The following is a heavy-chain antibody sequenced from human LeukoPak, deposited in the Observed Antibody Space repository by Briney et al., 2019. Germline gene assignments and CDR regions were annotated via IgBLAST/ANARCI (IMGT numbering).Heavy chain of an antibody. D-gene: IGHD1-26*01. CDR1: GFTFSSYG. Sequence: GGSLRLSCAASGFTFSSYGMHWVRQAPGKGLEWVAFIRYDGSHKYYADSVKGRFTISRDNSKNTLYLQMNSLRAEDTAVYYCAKAGSGSYRWYYFDYWGQRTLDTVSS. V-gene: IGHV3-30*02. J-gene: IGHJ4*02. CDR2: IRYDGSHK. CDR3: AKAGSGSYRWYYFDY.